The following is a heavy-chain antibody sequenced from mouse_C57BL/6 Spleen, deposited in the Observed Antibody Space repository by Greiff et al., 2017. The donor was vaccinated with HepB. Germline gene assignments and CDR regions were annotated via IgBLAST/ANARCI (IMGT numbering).Heavy chain of an antibody. CDR2: IYPGDGDT. J-gene: IGHJ2*01. CDR1: GYAFSSYW. D-gene: IGHD4-1*01. Sequence: QVQLKESGAELVKPGASVKISCKASGYAFSSYWMNWVKQRPGKGLEWIGQIYPGDGDTNYNGKCKGKATLTADKSSSTAYMQLSSLTSEDSAVYCCAKVNWEGYYFDYWGQGTTLTVSS. CDR3: AKVNWEGYYFDY. V-gene: IGHV1-80*01.